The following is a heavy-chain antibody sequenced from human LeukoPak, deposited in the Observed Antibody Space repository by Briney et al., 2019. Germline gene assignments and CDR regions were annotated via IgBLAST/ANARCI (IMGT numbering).Heavy chain of an antibody. CDR3: ALTHSSGWSAHLFDY. CDR2: IYYSGST. D-gene: IGHD6-19*01. CDR1: GGSISTYY. V-gene: IGHV4-59*08. Sequence: SETLSLTCAVSGGSISTYYWNWIRQPPGKGLEWIGYIYYSGSTNYNPSLKSRVTISVDTSKNQFSLKLSSVTAADTAVYYCALTHSSGWSAHLFDYWGQGTLVTVSS. J-gene: IGHJ4*02.